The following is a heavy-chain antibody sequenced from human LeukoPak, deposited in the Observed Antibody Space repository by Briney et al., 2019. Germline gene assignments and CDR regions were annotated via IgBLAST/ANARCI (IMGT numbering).Heavy chain of an antibody. CDR3: TSGPSSYYYDSSGYYYNIDY. J-gene: IGHJ4*02. D-gene: IGHD3-22*01. CDR2: IRSKANSYAT. CDR1: GFTFSGSA. V-gene: IGHV3-73*01. Sequence: GGSLKLSCAASGFTFSGSAMHWVRQASGKGLEWVGRIRSKANSYATAYAASVKGRFTISRDDSKNTAYLQMNSLKTEDTAVYYCTSGPSSYYYDSSGYYYNIDYWGQGTLVTVSS.